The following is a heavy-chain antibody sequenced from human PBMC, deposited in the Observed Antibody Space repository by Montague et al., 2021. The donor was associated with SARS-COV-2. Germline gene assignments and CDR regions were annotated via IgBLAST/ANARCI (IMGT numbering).Heavy chain of an antibody. CDR1: GDSVSSNGAA. D-gene: IGHD3-10*01. V-gene: IGHV6-1*01. CDR3: ARDLDYYGSGSYPEGFDP. Sequence: CAISGDSVSSNGAAWNWVRQSPSRGLEWLGRTYYLSKWYNDYAVSVKSRITINPDTSKNQFSLQLNSVTPEDTAVYYCARDLDYYGSGSYPEGFDPWGQGTLVTVSS. J-gene: IGHJ5*02. CDR2: TYYLSKWYN.